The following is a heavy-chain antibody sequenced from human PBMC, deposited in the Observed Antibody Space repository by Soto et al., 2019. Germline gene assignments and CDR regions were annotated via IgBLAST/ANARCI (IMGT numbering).Heavy chain of an antibody. CDR2: ISSTTNYI. J-gene: IGHJ4*02. D-gene: IGHD2-15*01. CDR1: WFRSARYS. V-gene: IGHV3-21*04. Sequence: SGAATWFRSARYSIHSVRHAPETDPDLVSSISSTTNYIYYGDSMKGRFTISRDNAKNSLYLEMNSLRAEDTAVYYCAKVPHSIVVVVAATYYFDYWGQGTLVAGSS. CDR3: AKVPHSIVVVVAATYYFDY.